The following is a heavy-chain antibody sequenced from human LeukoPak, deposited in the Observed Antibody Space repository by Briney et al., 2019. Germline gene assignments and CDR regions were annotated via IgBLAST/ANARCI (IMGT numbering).Heavy chain of an antibody. J-gene: IGHJ5*02. V-gene: IGHV4-59*01. D-gene: IGHD1-26*01. CDR3: AREVGATNWDNWFDP. CDR1: GGSISSYY. CDR2: IYYSGST. Sequence: SETLSLTCTVSGGSISSYYWSWIRQPPGKGLEWLGYIYYSGSTNYNPSLKSRVTISVDTSKNQFSLKLSSVTAADTAVYYCAREVGATNWDNWFDPWGQGTLVTVSS.